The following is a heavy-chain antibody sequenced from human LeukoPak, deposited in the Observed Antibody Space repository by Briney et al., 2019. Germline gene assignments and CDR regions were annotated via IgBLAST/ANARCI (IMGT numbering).Heavy chain of an antibody. V-gene: IGHV3-30*18. CDR1: GFTFNSYG. CDR3: AKDIDSSGSYYFDS. CDR2: ISFEGRNI. D-gene: IGHD1-26*01. J-gene: IGHJ4*02. Sequence: GGSLRLSCAASGFTFNSYGMHWVRQAPGKGLEWVAVISFEGRNIHYADSVKGRFTISRDNSKNTLYLQMNSLRAEDTAVYYCAKDIDSSGSYYFDSWGQGTLVTVSS.